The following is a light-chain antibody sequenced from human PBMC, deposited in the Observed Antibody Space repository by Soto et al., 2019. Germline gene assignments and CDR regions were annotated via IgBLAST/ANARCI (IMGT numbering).Light chain of an antibody. CDR2: GTS. CDR3: QPYGSWT. CDR1: QTISSNY. V-gene: IGKV3-20*01. J-gene: IGKJ1*01. Sequence: EIVLTQSPGTLSVSPGERATLSCRASQTISSNYLAWYQQKPGQAPSLLIYGTSSRATGIPDRFSGSGSGTDFPLTISSLDPADSAIYYCQPYGSWTFGQGTKVEIK.